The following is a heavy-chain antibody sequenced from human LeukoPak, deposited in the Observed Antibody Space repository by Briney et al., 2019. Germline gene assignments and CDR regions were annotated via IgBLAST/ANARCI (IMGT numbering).Heavy chain of an antibody. CDR3: ARGVVVTLVWFGAFDI. D-gene: IGHD4-23*01. J-gene: IGHJ3*02. Sequence: ASVKVSCKASRSTFTGYYMHWVRQAPGQGLEWMGRINPNSGGTNYAQKFQGRVTMTRDSSISTAYMELSRLRSDDTAVYYCARGVVVTLVWFGAFDIWGQGTMVTVSS. CDR2: INPNSGGT. CDR1: RSTFTGYY. V-gene: IGHV1-2*06.